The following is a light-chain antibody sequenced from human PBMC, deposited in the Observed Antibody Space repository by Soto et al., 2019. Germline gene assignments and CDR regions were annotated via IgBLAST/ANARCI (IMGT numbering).Light chain of an antibody. CDR2: DAS. V-gene: IGKV3-11*01. CDR3: QQRSTWLT. Sequence: EIVFTQSPATLSLSPGERATLSCRASQSVCSYLAWYQQKPGQAPRLLIYDASNTATGIPARLSGSGSGTDFTLTIRSLEPEDSAVYYCQQRSTWLTFGGGTKVDIK. CDR1: QSVCSY. J-gene: IGKJ4*01.